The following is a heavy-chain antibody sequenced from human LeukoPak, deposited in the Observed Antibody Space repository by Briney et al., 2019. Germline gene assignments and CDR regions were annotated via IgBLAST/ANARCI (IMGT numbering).Heavy chain of an antibody. Sequence: GGSLRLSCAASGFTFSSYWMHWVRQAPGKGLVWVSGTNTDGSSTMYADSVKGRFTIARDNAKNTLYLQMNSLRAEDTAAYYCYGANAEHWGQGTLVTVSS. CDR1: GFTFSSYW. D-gene: IGHD4-23*01. CDR2: TNTDGSST. V-gene: IGHV3-74*03. CDR3: YGANAEH. J-gene: IGHJ1*01.